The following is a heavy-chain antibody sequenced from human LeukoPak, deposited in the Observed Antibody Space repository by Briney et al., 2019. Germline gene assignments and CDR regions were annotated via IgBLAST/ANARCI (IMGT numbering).Heavy chain of an antibody. J-gene: IGHJ4*02. V-gene: IGHV4-59*08. Sequence: PSETLSLTCTVSGGSISTYYWSWIRQPPGKGLEWIGSIYYTGSTNYNPSLKSRVTISVDTSKNQFSLNLSSETAADTAVYYCARYGLGAYSLDHWGQGTLVTVSS. CDR3: ARYGLGAYSLDH. D-gene: IGHD3-10*01. CDR1: GGSISTYY. CDR2: IYYTGST.